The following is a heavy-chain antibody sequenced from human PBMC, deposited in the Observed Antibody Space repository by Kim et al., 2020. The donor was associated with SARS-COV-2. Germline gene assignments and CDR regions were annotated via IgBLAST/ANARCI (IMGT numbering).Heavy chain of an antibody. CDR3: ARRYSSSWFLDY. Sequence: YADSVKGRFTISRDNSENTLYLQVNSLRAEDTAVYYCARRYSSSWFLDYWGQGTLVTVSS. J-gene: IGHJ4*02. V-gene: IGHV3-66*04. D-gene: IGHD6-13*01.